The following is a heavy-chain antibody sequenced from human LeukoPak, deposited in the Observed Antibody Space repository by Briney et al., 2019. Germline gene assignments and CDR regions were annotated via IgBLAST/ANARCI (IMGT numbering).Heavy chain of an antibody. Sequence: GGPLSLSCAVSGLTFSNCCVICLREAPGEAGVGVGRVLRRGGGGIIDYATPVKGRFTISRDDSKNALFLQMNSLSTEATAVYYCVTGGGYNGLDYWGQGALVTVSS. J-gene: IGHJ4*02. CDR2: VLRRGGGGII. D-gene: IGHD5-12*01. CDR1: GLTFSNCC. V-gene: IGHV3-15*07. CDR3: VTGGGYNGLDY.